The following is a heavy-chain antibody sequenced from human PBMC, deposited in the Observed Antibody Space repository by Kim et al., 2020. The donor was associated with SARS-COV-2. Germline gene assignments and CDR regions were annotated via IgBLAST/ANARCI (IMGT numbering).Heavy chain of an antibody. CDR3: ASALLDSSGYYYPYFDY. J-gene: IGHJ4*02. D-gene: IGHD3-22*01. CDR1: GFTFSSYA. V-gene: IGHV3-23*01. CDR2: ISGSGGST. Sequence: GGSLRLSCAASGFTFSSYAMSWVRQAPGKGLEWVSAISGSGGSTYYADSVKGRFTISRDNSKNTLYLQMNSLRAEDTAVYYCASALLDSSGYYYPYFDYWGQGTLVTVSS.